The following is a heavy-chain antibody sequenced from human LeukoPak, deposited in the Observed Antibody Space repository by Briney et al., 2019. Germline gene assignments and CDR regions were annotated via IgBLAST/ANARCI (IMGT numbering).Heavy chain of an antibody. J-gene: IGHJ3*02. D-gene: IGHD3-16*01. CDR1: GFTFSSYG. CDR2: ISSSSSYI. Sequence: GGSLRLSCAASGFTFSSYGMSWVRQAPGKGLEWVSSISSSSSYIYYADSVKGRFTISRDNAKNSLYLQMNSLRAEDTAVYYCARDTIMITFGGIGAFDIWGQGTMVTVSS. CDR3: ARDTIMITFGGIGAFDI. V-gene: IGHV3-21*01.